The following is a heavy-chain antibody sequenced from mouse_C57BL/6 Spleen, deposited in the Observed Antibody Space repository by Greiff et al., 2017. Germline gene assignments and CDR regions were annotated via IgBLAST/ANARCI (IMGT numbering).Heavy chain of an antibody. CDR1: GYTFTSYE. V-gene: IGHV1-85*01. J-gene: IGHJ4*01. D-gene: IGHD2-12*01. Sequence: QVQLQEPGPELVKPGASVKLSCKASGYTFTSYEIYWVQQRPGQGLEWIGWIYPSGGSTKYNEKFKGKATLTVDTSSSTAYMALNSLTSAVSAVDICARKGSHYKMDYWGQGTSETVSS. CDR2: IYPSGGST. CDR3: ARKGSHYKMDY.